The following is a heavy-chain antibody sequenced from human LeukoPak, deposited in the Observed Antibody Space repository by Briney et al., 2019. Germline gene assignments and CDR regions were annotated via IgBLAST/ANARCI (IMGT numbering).Heavy chain of an antibody. D-gene: IGHD2-15*01. CDR2: VDGDGTGT. V-gene: IGHV3-74*01. CDR1: GFIFNNYW. Sequence: GGSLRLSCAASGFIFNNYWMHWVRQVPGKGLEWLSRVDGDGTGTSYADSVKGRFTISRDNAKNTLNLQMNSLRVEDTAVYYCARDCSGGSCYEFDPWGQGTLVTVSS. CDR3: ARDCSGGSCYEFDP. J-gene: IGHJ5*02.